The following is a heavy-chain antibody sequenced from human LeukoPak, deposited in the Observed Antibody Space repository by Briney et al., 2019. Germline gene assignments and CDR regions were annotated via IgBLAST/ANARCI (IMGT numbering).Heavy chain of an antibody. CDR2: ISGSGTTI. J-gene: IGHJ5*02. D-gene: IGHD5-18*01. CDR1: GLTFSDSY. Sequence: NPGGSLRLSCVASGLTFSDSYMSWIRQAPGKGLEWITYISGSGTTIYHADSVKGRFTISRDNAKNSVYLQMNGLREEDTAVYYCARPTDSSVDHWGQGTLVTVSS. V-gene: IGHV3-11*01. CDR3: ARPTDSSVDH.